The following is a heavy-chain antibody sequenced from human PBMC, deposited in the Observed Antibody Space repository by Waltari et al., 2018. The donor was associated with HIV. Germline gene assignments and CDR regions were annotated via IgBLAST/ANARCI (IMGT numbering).Heavy chain of an antibody. V-gene: IGHV4-61*01. D-gene: IGHD1-1*01. J-gene: IGHJ6*03. Sequence: QVQLQESGPRLVKPSETLSLTCTVSGGPVSSGSYYWSWIRQPPGKGLEWIGYIYYSGSTNYNPSLKSRVTISVDTSKNQFSLKLSSVTAADTAVYYCARGHGSGTSYYYMDVWGKGTTVTVSS. CDR2: IYYSGST. CDR3: ARGHGSGTSYYYMDV. CDR1: GGPVSSGSYY.